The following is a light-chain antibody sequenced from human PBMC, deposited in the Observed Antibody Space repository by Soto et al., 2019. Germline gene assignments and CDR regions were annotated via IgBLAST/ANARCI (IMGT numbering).Light chain of an antibody. CDR1: SSNIGSNY. CDR2: RNN. J-gene: IGLJ2*01. Sequence: QAVVTQPPSASGTAGQRVTISCSGSSSNIGSNYASWYQQLPGMAPKLLIYRNNQRPSGVPDRFSGSKSGASASLAISGLRSEDEAHYYCATWDDSLVVFGGGTKLTVL. V-gene: IGLV1-47*01. CDR3: ATWDDSLVV.